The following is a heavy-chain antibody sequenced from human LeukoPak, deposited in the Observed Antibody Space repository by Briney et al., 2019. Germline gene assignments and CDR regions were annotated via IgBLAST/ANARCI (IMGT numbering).Heavy chain of an antibody. CDR2: INPNSGGT. V-gene: IGHV1-2*02. CDR3: ARNSCGSDWFDP. D-gene: IGHD5-18*01. Sequence: ASVKVSCKASGYTFTGYYMHWVRQAPGQGLEWMGWINPNSGGTNYAQKFQGRVTMTRDTSISTAYMELSRLRSDDTAVYYCARNSCGSDWFDPWGQGTLVTVSS. J-gene: IGHJ5*02. CDR1: GYTFTGYY.